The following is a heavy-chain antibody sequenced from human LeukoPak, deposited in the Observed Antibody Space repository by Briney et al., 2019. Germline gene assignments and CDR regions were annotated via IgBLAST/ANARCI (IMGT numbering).Heavy chain of an antibody. D-gene: IGHD6-13*01. Sequence: GGSLRLSCAASGFTFSSYWMHWVRQAPGKGLEWVSGISWNSGSIGYADSVKGRFTISRDNAKNSLYLQMNSLRAEDTALYYCAKLSRGAFDIWGQGTMVTVSS. CDR2: ISWNSGSI. J-gene: IGHJ3*02. CDR1: GFTFSSYW. V-gene: IGHV3-9*01. CDR3: AKLSRGAFDI.